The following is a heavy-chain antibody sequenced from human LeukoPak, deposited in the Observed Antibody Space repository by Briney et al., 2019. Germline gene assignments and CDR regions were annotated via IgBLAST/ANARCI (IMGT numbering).Heavy chain of an antibody. Sequence: ASVKVSCKVSGYTLTELSMHWVRQAPGKGLEWMGGFDPEDGETIYAQKFQGRVTMTEDTSTDTAYMELSSLRSEDTAVYYCARRLPISCSSTSCYRWFDPWGQGTLVTVSS. CDR1: GYTLTELS. J-gene: IGHJ5*02. CDR3: ARRLPISCSSTSCYRWFDP. D-gene: IGHD2-2*01. V-gene: IGHV1-24*01. CDR2: FDPEDGET.